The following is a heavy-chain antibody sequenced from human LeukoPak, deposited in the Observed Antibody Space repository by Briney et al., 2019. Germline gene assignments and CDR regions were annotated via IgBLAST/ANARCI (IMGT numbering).Heavy chain of an antibody. CDR2: INHSGST. D-gene: IGHD4-17*01. Sequence: PSETLSLTCAVYGGSFSGYYWSWIRQPPGKGLEWIGEINHSGSTNYNPSLKSRVTISVDTSKNQFSLKLSSVTAADTAVYYCAIPARVMATLTNSLPDGGQ. CDR1: GGSFSGYY. V-gene: IGHV4-34*01. J-gene: IGHJ1*01. CDR3: AIPARVMATLTNSLPD.